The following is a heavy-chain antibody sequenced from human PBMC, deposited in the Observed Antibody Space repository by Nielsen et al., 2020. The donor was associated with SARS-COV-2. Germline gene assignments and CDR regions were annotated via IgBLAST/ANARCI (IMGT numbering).Heavy chain of an antibody. CDR2: ISWNSGSI. D-gene: IGHD4-17*01. CDR1: GFTFDDYA. Sequence: GGSLRLSCAASGFTFDDYAMHWVRQAPGKGLEWVSGISWNSGSIGYADSVKGRFTISRDNAKNSLYLQMNSLRAEDTAVYYCARDPLTYGDPDGMDVWGQGTTVTVSS. V-gene: IGHV3-9*01. J-gene: IGHJ6*02. CDR3: ARDPLTYGDPDGMDV.